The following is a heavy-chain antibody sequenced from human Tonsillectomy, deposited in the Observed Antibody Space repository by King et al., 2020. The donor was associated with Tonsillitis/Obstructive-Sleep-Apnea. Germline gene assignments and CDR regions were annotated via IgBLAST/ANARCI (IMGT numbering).Heavy chain of an antibody. V-gene: IGHV3-48*03. J-gene: IGHJ4*02. CDR3: ARVSGSYSFDY. Sequence: VQLVESGGGLVQPGGSLRLSCAASGFTFSSYEMNWVRQAPGKGLEWVSYISSSGSTIYYADSVKGRFTISRDNAKNSLYLQMNSRRAEDTAVYYCARVSGSYSFDYWGQGTLVTVSS. CDR2: ISSSGSTI. CDR1: GFTFSSYE. D-gene: IGHD3-10*01.